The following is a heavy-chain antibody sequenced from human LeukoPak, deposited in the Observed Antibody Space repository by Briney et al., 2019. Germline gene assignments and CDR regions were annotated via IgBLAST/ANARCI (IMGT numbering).Heavy chain of an antibody. CDR3: ARQRYHDS. Sequence: GGSLRLSCATSGYTFSSYWMSWVRQAPGKGLEWVANIKQDGSEKNYLDSVKGRFTISRDNAKNSLYLQMNSLRAEDTAVYYCARQRYHDSWGQGTLVTVSS. CDR1: GYTFSSYW. V-gene: IGHV3-7*01. J-gene: IGHJ4*02. D-gene: IGHD2-2*01. CDR2: IKQDGSEK.